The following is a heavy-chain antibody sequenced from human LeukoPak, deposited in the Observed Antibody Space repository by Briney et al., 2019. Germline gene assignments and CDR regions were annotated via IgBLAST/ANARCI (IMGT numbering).Heavy chain of an antibody. CDR2: ISAYNGNT. Sequence: ASVEVSCKASGYTFTSYGISWVRQAPGQGLEWMGWISAYNGNTNYAQKLQGRVTMTTDTSTSTAYMELRSLRSDDTAVYYCARVGSRYSYGSFDYWGQGTLVTVSS. J-gene: IGHJ4*02. CDR1: GYTFTSYG. D-gene: IGHD5-18*01. V-gene: IGHV1-18*01. CDR3: ARVGSRYSYGSFDY.